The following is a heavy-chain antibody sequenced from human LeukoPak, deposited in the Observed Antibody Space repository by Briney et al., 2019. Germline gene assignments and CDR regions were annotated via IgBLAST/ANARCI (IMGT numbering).Heavy chain of an antibody. V-gene: IGHV3-30*18. CDR2: ISYDGSNK. CDR1: GFTFSSYG. Sequence: GRSLRLSCAASGFTFSSYGMHWVRQAPGKGLERVAVISYDGSNKYYADSVKGRFTISRDNSKNTLYLQMNSLRAEDTAVYYCAKNWNYFDCWGQGTLVTVSS. J-gene: IGHJ4*02. CDR3: AKNWNYFDC. D-gene: IGHD1-1*01.